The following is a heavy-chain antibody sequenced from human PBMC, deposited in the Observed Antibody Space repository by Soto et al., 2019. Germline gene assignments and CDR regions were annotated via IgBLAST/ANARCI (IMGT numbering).Heavy chain of an antibody. J-gene: IGHJ4*02. Sequence: PSETRSLTCAVSGDSISSGGYSLSWIRQPPGKGLEWIGYIYHSGSTYYNPSLKSRVTISVDRSKNQFSLKLSSVTAADTAVYYCARAGGLGAVAVDYWGQGTLVTVSS. CDR3: ARAGGLGAVAVDY. CDR1: GDSISSGGYS. CDR2: IYHSGST. D-gene: IGHD6-19*01. V-gene: IGHV4-30-2*01.